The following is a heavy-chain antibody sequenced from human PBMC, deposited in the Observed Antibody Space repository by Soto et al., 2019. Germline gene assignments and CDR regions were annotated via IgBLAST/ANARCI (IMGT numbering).Heavy chain of an antibody. Sequence: ASVKVSGKASGYTFTSYNMHWVRQTPGQGLEWMGIINPSGGSTSYAQKFQGRVTMTRDTSTSTVYMELSSLRSEDTAVYYCARDSSIAARPSAFDIWGQGTMVTVSS. CDR3: ARDSSIAARPSAFDI. CDR1: GYTFTSYN. D-gene: IGHD6-6*01. CDR2: INPSGGST. J-gene: IGHJ3*02. V-gene: IGHV1-46*01.